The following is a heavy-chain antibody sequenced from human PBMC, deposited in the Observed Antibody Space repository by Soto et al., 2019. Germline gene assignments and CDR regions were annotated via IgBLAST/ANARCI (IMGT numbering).Heavy chain of an antibody. CDR3: ARRRDSNPSSDYYGMDG. CDR1: GYSFTSYW. CDR2: IYPGDSDT. D-gene: IGHD4-4*01. V-gene: IGHV5-51*01. J-gene: IGHJ6*02. Sequence: PGESLKISCKGSGYSFTSYWIGWVRQMPGKGLEWMGIIYPGDSDTRYSPSFQGQVTISADKSISTAYLQWSSLKASDTAMYYCARRRDSNPSSDYYGMDGWGQGTTVTVSS.